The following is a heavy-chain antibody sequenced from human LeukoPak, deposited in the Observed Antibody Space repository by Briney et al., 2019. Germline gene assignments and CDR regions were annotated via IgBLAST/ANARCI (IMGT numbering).Heavy chain of an antibody. CDR2: INYSGTT. CDR3: ARAGIVVVPAAILGSWFDP. Sequence: SQTLSLTCTVSGGSISSDDYYWSWIRQAPGKGLEYIGYINYSGTTYYNPSLKSRVTISVDTSKNQFSLKLSSVTAADTAVYYCARAGIVVVPAAILGSWFDPWGQGTLVTVSS. J-gene: IGHJ5*02. D-gene: IGHD2-2*02. CDR1: GGSISSDDYY. V-gene: IGHV4-30-4*08.